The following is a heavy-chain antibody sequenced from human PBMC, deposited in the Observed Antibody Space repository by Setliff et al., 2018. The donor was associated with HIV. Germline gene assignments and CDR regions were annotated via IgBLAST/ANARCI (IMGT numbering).Heavy chain of an antibody. CDR2: ISGSGDTR. V-gene: IGHV3-23*01. Sequence: GGSLRLSCAASGFTFSSFAMSWVRQAPGKGLEWVSGISGSGDTRYYADSVKGRFTISRDNAKNSLYLQMNSLRAEDTAVYYCASSVGTSLYYYYYMDVWGKGTTVTVSS. CDR1: GFTFSSFA. J-gene: IGHJ6*03. D-gene: IGHD1-26*01. CDR3: ASSVGTSLYYYYYMDV.